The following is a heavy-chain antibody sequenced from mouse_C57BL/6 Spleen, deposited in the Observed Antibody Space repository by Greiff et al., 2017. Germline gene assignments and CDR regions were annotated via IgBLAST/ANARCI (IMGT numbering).Heavy chain of an antibody. J-gene: IGHJ3*01. Sequence: QVQLKESGPGLVAPSQSLSITCTVSGFSLTSYGVHWVRQPPGKGLEWLVVIWSDGSTTYNSALKSRLSISKDNSKSQVFLKMNSLQTDDTAMYYGAREGGVWYPWFAYWGQGTLVTVSA. V-gene: IGHV2-6*03. CDR3: AREGGVWYPWFAY. CDR1: GFSLTSYG. D-gene: IGHD2-10*02. CDR2: IWSDGST.